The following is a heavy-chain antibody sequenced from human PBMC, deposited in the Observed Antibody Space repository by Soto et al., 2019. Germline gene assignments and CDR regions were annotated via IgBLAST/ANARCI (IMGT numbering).Heavy chain of an antibody. Sequence: QEQLVESGGGVVQPGRSLRLSCAASGFTFSNYAIHWVRQAPGKGLEWVAVIWNDGSEKYYAASVKGRFTISRDNSKNTLYLQMHSLRDEDTAVAYCAIGENYSFCGGVNFGLDGGGHGTT. V-gene: IGHV3-33*01. CDR1: GFTFSNYA. J-gene: IGHJ6*02. CDR2: IWNDGSEK. D-gene: IGHD2-21*01. CDR3: AIGENYSFCGGVNFGLDG.